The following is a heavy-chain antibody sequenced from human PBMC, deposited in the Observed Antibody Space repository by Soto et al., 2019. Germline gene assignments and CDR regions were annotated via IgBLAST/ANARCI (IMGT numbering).Heavy chain of an antibody. V-gene: IGHV4-4*02. J-gene: IGHJ4*02. D-gene: IGHD6-6*01. CDR3: ARRGSSRILVAARRYFDY. CDR1: GGSISSSNW. CDR2: IYHSGST. Sequence: QVQLQESGPGLVKPSGTLSLTCAVSGGSISSSNWWSWVRQPPGKGLEWIGEIYHSGSTNYNPSLKSRVTIAVDKSKNQFSLKLSSVTAADTAVYYCARRGSSRILVAARRYFDYWGQGTLVTVSS.